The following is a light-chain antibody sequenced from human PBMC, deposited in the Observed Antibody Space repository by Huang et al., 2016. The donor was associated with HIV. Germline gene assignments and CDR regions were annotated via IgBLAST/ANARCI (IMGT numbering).Light chain of an antibody. J-gene: IGKJ5*01. CDR1: QAINNY. CDR2: AAS. V-gene: IGKV1-9*01. CDR3: QQLNSYPIT. Sequence: IQLTQSPSSMSASVGDTVTITCRASQAINNYLTWYQQKPGKAPKRLIYAASTLQSGVPSRFSGSGSGTDFTLTISSLQAEDFATYFCQQLNSYPITFGQGTRLDIK.